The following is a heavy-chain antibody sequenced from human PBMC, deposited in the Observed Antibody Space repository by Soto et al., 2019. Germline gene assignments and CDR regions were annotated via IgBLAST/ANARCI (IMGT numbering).Heavy chain of an antibody. CDR3: ARGGFGRTIGFSEDYFDY. J-gene: IGHJ4*02. D-gene: IGHD3-10*01. V-gene: IGHV1-46*01. CDR1: GYTFTSYY. Sequence: GASVKVSCKASGYTFTSYYMHWVRQAPGQGLEWMGVINPSGGSTSYAQKFQGRVTMTRDMSTSTVYMELSSLRSEDTAVYYCARGGFGRTIGFSEDYFDYWGQGTLVTVSS. CDR2: INPSGGST.